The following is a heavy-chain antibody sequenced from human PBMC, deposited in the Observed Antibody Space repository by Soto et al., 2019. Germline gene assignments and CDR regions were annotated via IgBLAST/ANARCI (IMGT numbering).Heavy chain of an antibody. V-gene: IGHV1-18*01. CDR1: GYTFASYG. D-gene: IGHD2-2*01. CDR3: AREGTCSSTSFPTYCAFGMDV. Sequence: QVQLVQSGAEVKKPGASVKVSCKASGYTFASYGISWVRQAPGQGLEWMGWISAYNGNTNYAQKFQGRVTMTTDTFTRTAYMEVRSLGADDTAVYFCAREGTCSSTSFPTYCAFGMDVWGQGTTVTVSS. J-gene: IGHJ6*02. CDR2: ISAYNGNT.